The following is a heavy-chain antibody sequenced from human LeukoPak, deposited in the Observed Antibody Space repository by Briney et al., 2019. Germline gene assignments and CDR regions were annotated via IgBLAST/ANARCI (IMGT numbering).Heavy chain of an antibody. CDR3: ARDGRIAVAGYYYYYMDV. J-gene: IGHJ6*03. CDR2: ISSSSSYI. V-gene: IGHV3-21*01. D-gene: IGHD6-19*01. Sequence: GGSLRLSCAASGFTFSSYSMNWVRQAPGKGLEWVSSISSSSSYIYYADSVKGRFTISRDNAKNSLYLQMNSLRAEDTAVYYCARDGRIAVAGYYYYYMDVWGKGTTVTVSS. CDR1: GFTFSSYS.